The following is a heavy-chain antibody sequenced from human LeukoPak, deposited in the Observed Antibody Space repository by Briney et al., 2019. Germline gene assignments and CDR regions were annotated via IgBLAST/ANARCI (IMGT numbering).Heavy chain of an antibody. V-gene: IGHV1-46*01. CDR2: INPVGGST. D-gene: IGHD6-19*01. CDR3: ARGGSLAAAPHLYYFDY. CDR1: GYTFANYY. J-gene: IGHJ4*02. Sequence: ASVKVSCKSSGYTFANYYIHWVRQAPGQGLEWMGIINPVGGSTTYTQKFQGRVTMTRDTSTSTVYMDLSSLRSEDTAVYYCARGGSLAAAPHLYYFDYWGQGSLVTVSS.